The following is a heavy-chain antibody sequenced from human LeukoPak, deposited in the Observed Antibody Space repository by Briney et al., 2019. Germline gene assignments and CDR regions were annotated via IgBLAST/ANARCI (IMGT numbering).Heavy chain of an antibody. Sequence: ASVKVSCKASGYTFTGYYMHWVRQAPGHGLEWMGWINPNSGGTNYAQKFQGRVTMTRDTSINTAYMELSRLRSDDTAVYYCAREAAAGGGDYWGQGTLVTVSS. CDR2: INPNSGGT. CDR3: AREAAAGGGDY. D-gene: IGHD6-13*01. J-gene: IGHJ4*02. CDR1: GYTFTGYY. V-gene: IGHV1-2*02.